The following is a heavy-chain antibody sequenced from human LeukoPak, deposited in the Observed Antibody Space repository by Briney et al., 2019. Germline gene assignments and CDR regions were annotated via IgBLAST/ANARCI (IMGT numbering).Heavy chain of an antibody. CDR1: GYTFTSYG. Sequence: GASVEVSCKASGYTFTSYGISWVGQAPGQGREGMGWISAYNGKTNYAKKLQGRVTMTTDTSTSTAYMELRSLRSDDTAVYYCARDRQYSSSWYWSEWFDPWGQGTLVTVSS. CDR2: ISAYNGKT. D-gene: IGHD6-13*01. J-gene: IGHJ5*02. CDR3: ARDRQYSSSWYWSEWFDP. V-gene: IGHV1-18*04.